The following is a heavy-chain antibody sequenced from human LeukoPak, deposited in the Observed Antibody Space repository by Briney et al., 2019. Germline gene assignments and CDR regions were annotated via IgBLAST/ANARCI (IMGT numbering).Heavy chain of an antibody. CDR1: GRSISTSTYY. V-gene: IGHV4-39*07. Sequence: PSETLSLTCTVSGRSISTSTYYWGWIRQPPGKGLEWIGSFYYSGDTYYNPSLKSRVIISVDTSNNQFSLKVNSMTAADTAVYYCAGGSITMVRGVSWFDPWGQGTLVTVSS. CDR2: FYYSGDT. D-gene: IGHD3-10*01. J-gene: IGHJ5*02. CDR3: AGGSITMVRGVSWFDP.